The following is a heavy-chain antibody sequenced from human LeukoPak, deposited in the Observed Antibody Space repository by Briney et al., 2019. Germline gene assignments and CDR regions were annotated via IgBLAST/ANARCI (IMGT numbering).Heavy chain of an antibody. Sequence: SETLSLTCAVYGGSFSGYYWSWIRQPPGKGLEWIGEINHSGSTNYNPSLKSRVTISVDTSKNQFSLKLSSVTAADTAVYYCARIKLVPASSYYGMDVWGQGTLVTVSS. CDR3: ARIKLVPASSYYGMDV. D-gene: IGHD6-13*01. V-gene: IGHV4-34*01. CDR1: GGSFSGYY. J-gene: IGHJ6*02. CDR2: INHSGST.